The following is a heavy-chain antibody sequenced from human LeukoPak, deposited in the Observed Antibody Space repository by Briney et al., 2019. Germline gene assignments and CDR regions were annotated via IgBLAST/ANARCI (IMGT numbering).Heavy chain of an antibody. CDR1: GITFSSYA. D-gene: IGHD5-24*01. V-gene: IGHV3-7*01. CDR3: ARAAGEMATIRY. J-gene: IGHJ4*02. CDR2: IKQDGSEK. Sequence: GGTLRLSCAASGITFSSYAMSWVRQAPGKGLEWVANIKQDGSEKYHVDSVKGRFTISRDNAKNSLYLQMNSLRAEDTAVYYCARAAGEMATIRYWGQGTLVTVSS.